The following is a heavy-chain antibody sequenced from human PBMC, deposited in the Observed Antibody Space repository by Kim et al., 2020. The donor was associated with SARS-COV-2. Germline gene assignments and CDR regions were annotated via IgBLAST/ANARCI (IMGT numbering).Heavy chain of an antibody. D-gene: IGHD3-10*01. J-gene: IGHJ5*02. V-gene: IGHV1-69*13. CDR3: ARGPYVGGFGELGLANWFDP. CDR1: GGTFSSYA. Sequence: SVKVSCKASGGTFSSYAISWVRQAPGQGLEWMGGIIPIFGTANYAQKFQGRVTITADESTSTAYMELSSLRSEDTAVYYCARGPYVGGFGELGLANWFDPWGQGTLVTVSS. CDR2: IIPIFGTA.